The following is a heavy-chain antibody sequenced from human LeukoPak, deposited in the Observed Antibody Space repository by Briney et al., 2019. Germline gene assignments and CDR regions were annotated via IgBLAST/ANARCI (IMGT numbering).Heavy chain of an antibody. V-gene: IGHV3-74*01. Sequence: GGSLRLSCAASGFTFSSYWMHWVRQAPGKGLVWVSRINTNGSPTQYAGSVKGRFTISRDNAKNSLYLQMNSLRAEDMALYYCAKGVSGGWYYFDYWGQGTLVTVSS. D-gene: IGHD6-19*01. J-gene: IGHJ4*02. CDR3: AKGVSGGWYYFDY. CDR2: INTNGSPT. CDR1: GFTFSSYW.